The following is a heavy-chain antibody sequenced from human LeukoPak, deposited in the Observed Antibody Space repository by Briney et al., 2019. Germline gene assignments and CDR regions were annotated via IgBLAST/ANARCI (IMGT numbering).Heavy chain of an antibody. V-gene: IGHV3-7*01. CDR3: ARSETTYYYDSSVYFYYYYGMDV. Sequence: GGSLRLSCAASGFTFSSYWMSWVRQAPGKGLEWVANIKQDGSEKYYVDSVEGRFTISRDNAKNSLYLQMNSLRAEDTAVYYCARSETTYYYDSSVYFYYYYGMDVWGQGTTVTVSS. CDR2: IKQDGSEK. D-gene: IGHD3-22*01. CDR1: GFTFSSYW. J-gene: IGHJ6*02.